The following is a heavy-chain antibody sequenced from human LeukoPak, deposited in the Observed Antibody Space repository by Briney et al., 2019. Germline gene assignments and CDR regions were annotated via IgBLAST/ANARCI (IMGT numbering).Heavy chain of an antibody. CDR1: GGTFSSYA. D-gene: IGHD3-22*01. V-gene: IGHV1-69*04. J-gene: IGHJ4*02. CDR2: IIPILGIA. Sequence: SVNVSCTASGGTFSSYAISWVRQAPGHGLEWMGRIIPILGIANYAQKFQGRVTITADKSTSTAYMELSSLKSEDTAGYYCAMPSVNYYDSSGPFDYWGQGTLVTVSS. CDR3: AMPSVNYYDSSGPFDY.